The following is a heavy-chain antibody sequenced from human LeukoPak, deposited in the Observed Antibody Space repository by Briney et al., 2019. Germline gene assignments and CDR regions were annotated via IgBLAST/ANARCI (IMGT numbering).Heavy chain of an antibody. CDR1: GYTFTDYY. Sequence: GASVKVSCKASGYTFTDYYIHWVRQAPGQGLEWMGWINPSTLGTMFARKFQGRVTMTRDTSISTAYMELSSLRSDDTAVYYCARGVLLIVAGTAPNSHWGQGTLVTVSS. CDR2: INPSTLGT. J-gene: IGHJ4*02. V-gene: IGHV1-2*02. D-gene: IGHD6-19*01. CDR3: ARGVLLIVAGTAPNSH.